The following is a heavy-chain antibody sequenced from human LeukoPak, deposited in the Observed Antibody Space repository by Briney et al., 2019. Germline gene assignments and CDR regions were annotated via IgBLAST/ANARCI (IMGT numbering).Heavy chain of an antibody. Sequence: PGGSLRLSCAASGFTFSDYYMSWIRQAPGKGLEWVSAISGSGGSTYYADSVKGRFTISRDNSKNTLYLQMNSLRAEDTAVYYCAKKHIVVVPAANDYWGQGTLVTVSS. CDR1: GFTFSDYY. J-gene: IGHJ4*02. D-gene: IGHD2-2*01. CDR2: ISGSGGST. CDR3: AKKHIVVVPAANDY. V-gene: IGHV3-23*01.